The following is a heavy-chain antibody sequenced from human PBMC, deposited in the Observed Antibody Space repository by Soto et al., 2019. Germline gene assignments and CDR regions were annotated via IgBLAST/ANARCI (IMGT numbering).Heavy chain of an antibody. V-gene: IGHV4-39*01. CDR2: IYYSGTT. CDR1: GGPIASSTHH. D-gene: IGHD3-10*01. Sequence: QLQLQESGPRLVKPSETLSLTCTVSGGPIASSTHHWGWVRQPPGKGLEWIGSIYYSGTTYYNPSLKSRVSISVDSSKNQFSLKFSSVTAADAAVFYCTRLFHWTYYYGSGSYYFDYWGQGTLVTVSS. CDR3: TRLFHWTYYYGSGSYYFDY. J-gene: IGHJ4*02.